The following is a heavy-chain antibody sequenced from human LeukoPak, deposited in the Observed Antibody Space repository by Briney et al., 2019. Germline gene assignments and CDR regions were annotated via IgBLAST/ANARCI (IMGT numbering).Heavy chain of an antibody. CDR2: TYYRSKWYN. D-gene: IGHD6-13*01. V-gene: IGHV6-1*01. CDR3: ARAAPGSWYVGYYFDY. Sequence: SQTLSLTCAISGDSVSSNSAAWNWIRQSPSRGLEWLGRTYYRSKWYNDYAVSVKSRITINPDTSKNQFSLQLSSVTPEDTAVYYCARAAPGSWYVGYYFDYWGQGTLVTVSS. CDR1: GDSVSSNSAA. J-gene: IGHJ4*02.